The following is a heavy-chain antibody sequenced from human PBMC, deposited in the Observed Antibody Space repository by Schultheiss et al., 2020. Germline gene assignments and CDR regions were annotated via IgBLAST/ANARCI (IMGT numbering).Heavy chain of an antibody. Sequence: GGSLRLSCAASGFTISSYSMNWVRQAPGKGLEWVSSISSSSSYIYYADSVKGRFTISRDNAKNSLYLQMNSLRAEDTAVYYCARECSSWRGGNWFDPWGQGTLVTVSS. CDR3: ARECSSWRGGNWFDP. CDR1: GFTISSYS. CDR2: ISSSSSYI. V-gene: IGHV3-21*01. D-gene: IGHD6-13*01. J-gene: IGHJ5*02.